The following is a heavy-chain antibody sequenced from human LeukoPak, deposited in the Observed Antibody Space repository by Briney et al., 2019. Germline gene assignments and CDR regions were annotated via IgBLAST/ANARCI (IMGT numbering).Heavy chain of an antibody. CDR2: IYSGGST. CDR3: ARGPAGSGSYRYYMDV. Sequence: GGSLRLSCAASGFTVSSNYMSWVRQAPGKGLEWVSDIYSGGSTYYAGSVKGRFTISRDNSKNTLYLQMNSLRAEDTAVYYCARGPAGSGSYRYYMDVWGKGTTVTVSS. V-gene: IGHV3-66*02. CDR1: GFTVSSNY. J-gene: IGHJ6*03. D-gene: IGHD3-10*01.